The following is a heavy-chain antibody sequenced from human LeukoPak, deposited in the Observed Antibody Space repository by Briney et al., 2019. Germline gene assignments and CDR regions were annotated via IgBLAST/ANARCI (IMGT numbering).Heavy chain of an antibody. CDR2: IDYIGST. V-gene: IGHV4-59*07. D-gene: IGHD2-15*01. Sequence: SDSLSLTCTLAGRSISSYYWSWIRQPPGKGREWIGYIDYIGSTHSNPSLRSRATISVDTSKNQFSLKLSSVTAAATAVYYCARTTEGYCRGRTCYYYYYYMDVWGRGTTVTVSS. J-gene: IGHJ6*03. CDR1: GRSISSYY. CDR3: ARTTEGYCRGRTCYYYYYYMDV.